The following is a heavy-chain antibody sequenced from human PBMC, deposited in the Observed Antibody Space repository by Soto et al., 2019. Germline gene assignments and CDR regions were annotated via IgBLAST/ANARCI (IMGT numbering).Heavy chain of an antibody. CDR1: GDSISSSSYY. D-gene: IGHD3-9*01. CDR3: AKTGPYDILTYWYFDL. V-gene: IGHV4-39*01. CDR2: IYYSVTT. Sequence: QLQLQESGPGLVKPSETLSLTCIVSGDSISSSSYYWVWIRQPPGKGLEWIGSIYYSVTTYYNPSLESRVTISIDTSKNQFSLKVSSLTAADTAVYYCAKTGPYDILTYWYFDLWGRGTLVTVSS. J-gene: IGHJ2*01.